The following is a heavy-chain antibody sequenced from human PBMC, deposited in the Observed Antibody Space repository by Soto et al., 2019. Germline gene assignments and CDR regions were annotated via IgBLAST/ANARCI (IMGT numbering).Heavy chain of an antibody. Sequence: QVQLVQSGAAVKKPGSSVKVSCKASGGTFSSYAISWVRQAPGQGLEWMGGIIPIFGTANYAQKFQGRVTITADESTRTAYMELSSLRSEDTAVYYCARHPFGAGEFDYWGQGTLVTVSS. CDR2: IIPIFGTA. CDR1: GGTFSSYA. J-gene: IGHJ4*02. D-gene: IGHD3-10*01. V-gene: IGHV1-69*12. CDR3: ARHPFGAGEFDY.